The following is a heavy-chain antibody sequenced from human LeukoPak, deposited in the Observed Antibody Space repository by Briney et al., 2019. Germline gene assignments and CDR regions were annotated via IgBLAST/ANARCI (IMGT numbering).Heavy chain of an antibody. V-gene: IGHV3-74*01. J-gene: IGHJ3*02. CDR3: ATDGGHAFDI. Sequence: PGGSLRLSCAASGFTFSSYWMHWVRQAPGKGLVWVSRIYSVGGDTSYAESVKGRFTISRDNAKNTLFLQMNSLTAEDTAVYFCATDGGHAFDIWGQGAMVTVS. CDR2: IYSVGGDT. CDR1: GFTFSSYW. D-gene: IGHD3-16*01.